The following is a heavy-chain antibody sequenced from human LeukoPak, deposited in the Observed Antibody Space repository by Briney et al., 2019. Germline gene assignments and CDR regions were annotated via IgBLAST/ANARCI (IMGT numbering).Heavy chain of an antibody. CDR2: IIPVFGTA. Sequence: SVKVSCKASGGTFSSYAISWVRQAPGQGLEWMGGIIPVFGTANYAQKFQGRVTITADESTSTAYMELRSLRSDDTAVYFCARGRDYYDSSAYYNFDYWGQGTLVTVSS. D-gene: IGHD3-22*01. J-gene: IGHJ4*02. CDR3: ARGRDYYDSSAYYNFDY. V-gene: IGHV1-69*13. CDR1: GGTFSSYA.